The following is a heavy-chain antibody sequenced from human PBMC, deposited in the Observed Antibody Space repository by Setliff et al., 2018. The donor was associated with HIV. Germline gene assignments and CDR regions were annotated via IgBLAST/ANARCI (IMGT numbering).Heavy chain of an antibody. V-gene: IGHV4-34*01. CDR2: INHSGST. D-gene: IGHD3-9*01. Sequence: SETLSLTCAVYGGSFSGYYWSWIRQPPGKGLEWIGEINHSGSTNYDPSLKSRVTISVDTSKNQFSLKLSSVTAADTAVYYCASYDILTGPLGYWGQGTLVTVSS. CDR3: ASYDILTGPLGY. CDR1: GGSFSGYY. J-gene: IGHJ4*02.